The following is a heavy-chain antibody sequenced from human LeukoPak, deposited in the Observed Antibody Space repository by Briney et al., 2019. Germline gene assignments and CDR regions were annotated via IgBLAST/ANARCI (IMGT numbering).Heavy chain of an antibody. CDR3: ASESADAFDI. D-gene: IGHD3-3*01. Sequence: SETLSLTCTVSGGSISSSTYYWGWIRQPPGKGLEWFGSIYYSGSTYYNPSLKSRVTISVDTSKNQFSLKLSSVTAADTAVYYCASESADAFDIWGQGTMVTVSS. CDR1: GGSISSSTYY. V-gene: IGHV4-39*07. J-gene: IGHJ3*02. CDR2: IYYSGST.